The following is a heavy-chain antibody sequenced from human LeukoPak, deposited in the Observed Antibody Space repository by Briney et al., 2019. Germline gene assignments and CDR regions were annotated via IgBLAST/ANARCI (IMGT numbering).Heavy chain of an antibody. D-gene: IGHD2-15*01. CDR1: GYTFTGYY. Sequence: ASVKVSCKTSGYTFTGYYIHWVRQAPGQGLEWMGWINPHIGGTNYAQKFQGRVTMTRDTSISTAYMELSNLRSDDTAVYYCARVCSGGSCNENYGMDVWGQGTTVTVSS. CDR3: ARVCSGGSCNENYGMDV. J-gene: IGHJ6*02. CDR2: INPHIGGT. V-gene: IGHV1-2*02.